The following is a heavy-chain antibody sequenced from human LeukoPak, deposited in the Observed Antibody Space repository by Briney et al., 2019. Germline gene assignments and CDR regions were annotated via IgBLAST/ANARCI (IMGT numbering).Heavy chain of an antibody. CDR1: GGSISYSSYY. CDR3: TTVLSSNRYNLCDY. CDR2: IYYTGSS. J-gene: IGHJ4*02. Sequence: SETLSLTCTVSGGSISYSSYYWGWIRQPPGKGLEWIGSIYYTGSSYYNPSLKSRVTISADASKNQFSLKLRSVTAADTAVYYCTTVLSSNRYNLCDYWGQGTLVTVSS. V-gene: IGHV4-39*02. D-gene: IGHD6-13*01.